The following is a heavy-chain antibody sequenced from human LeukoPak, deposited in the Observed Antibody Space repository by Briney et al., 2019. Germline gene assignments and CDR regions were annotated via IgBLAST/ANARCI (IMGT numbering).Heavy chain of an antibody. CDR1: GGSISSSSYY. CDR2: IYYSGST. Sequence: SETLSLTCTVSGGSISSSSYYWGWIRQPPGKGLEWIGSIYYSGSTYYNPSLKSRVTISVDTSKNQFSLKLSSVTAAGTAVYYCARLRSLGYYYDSSGYPGEFDYWGQGTLVTVSS. J-gene: IGHJ4*02. D-gene: IGHD3-22*01. CDR3: ARLRSLGYYYDSSGYPGEFDY. V-gene: IGHV4-39*01.